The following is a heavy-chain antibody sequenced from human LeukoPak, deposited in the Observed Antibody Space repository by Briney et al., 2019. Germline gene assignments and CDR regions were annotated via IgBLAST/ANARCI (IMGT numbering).Heavy chain of an antibody. V-gene: IGHV4-59*08. CDR1: GGSFSGYY. Sequence: SETLSLTCAVYGGSFSGYYWSWIRQPPGKGLEWIGYIYYSGSTNYNPSLKSRVTISVDTSKNQFSLKLSSVTAADTAVYYCASGSGTSNAWGQGTLVTVSS. J-gene: IGHJ4*02. CDR2: IYYSGST. D-gene: IGHD3-10*01. CDR3: ASGSGTSNA.